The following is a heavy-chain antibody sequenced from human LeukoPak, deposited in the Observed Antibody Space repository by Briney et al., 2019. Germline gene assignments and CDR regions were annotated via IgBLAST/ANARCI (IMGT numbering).Heavy chain of an antibody. CDR1: GFTFDDYA. D-gene: IGHD1-26*01. Sequence: GRSLRLSCAASGFTFDDYAMHWVRQAPGKGLEWVSGISWNSGSIGYADSVKGRFNISRDNAKNSLYLQMNSLRAEDTAVYYCARGGEWEELDYWGQGTLVTVSS. CDR2: ISWNSGSI. CDR3: ARGGEWEELDY. V-gene: IGHV3-9*01. J-gene: IGHJ4*02.